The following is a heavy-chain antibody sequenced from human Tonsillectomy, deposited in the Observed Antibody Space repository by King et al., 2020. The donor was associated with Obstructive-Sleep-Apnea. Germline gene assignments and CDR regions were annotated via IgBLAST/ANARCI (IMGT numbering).Heavy chain of an antibody. V-gene: IGHV3-30*04. J-gene: IGHJ4*02. CDR3: ARDDAVAGTKGDLDY. CDR1: GFTFSSYA. CDR2: ISYDGSNK. D-gene: IGHD6-13*01. Sequence: VQLVESGGGVVQPGRSLRLSCAASGFTFSSYAMHWVRQAPGKGLEWVAVISYDGSNKYYADSVKGRFTISRDNSKNTLYLQMNSLRAEDTAVYYCARDDAVAGTKGDLDYWGQGTLVTVSS.